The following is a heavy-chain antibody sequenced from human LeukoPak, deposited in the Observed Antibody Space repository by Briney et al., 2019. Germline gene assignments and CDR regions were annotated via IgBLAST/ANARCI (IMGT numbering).Heavy chain of an antibody. J-gene: IGHJ4*02. D-gene: IGHD4-17*01. CDR1: GLTFSNYA. CDR2: ITDSGRKT. CDR3: AKITKATTPNY. V-gene: IGHV3-23*01. Sequence: GGSPRLSCAASGLTFSNYAMNWVRQASGKGLEWVSGITDSGRKTYYADSVKGRFSISRDNSKNTVCLQMSDLRAEDTAVYYCAKITKATTPNYWGQGTLVTVSS.